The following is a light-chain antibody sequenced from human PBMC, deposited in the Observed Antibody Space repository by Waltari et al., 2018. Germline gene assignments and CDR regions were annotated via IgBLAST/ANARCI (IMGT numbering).Light chain of an antibody. J-gene: IGKJ1*01. Sequence: EIALTQSPGTLSLSSGESATLSCRASQSVCRSLAWYQQKPGHAPKLLIYGASIRATGIPDRFSGGGSGTDFSLTSSRLEPEDFAAYHCQHYVRLPVTCGQGTKVEIK. V-gene: IGKV3-20*01. CDR1: QSVCRS. CDR3: QHYVRLPVT. CDR2: GAS.